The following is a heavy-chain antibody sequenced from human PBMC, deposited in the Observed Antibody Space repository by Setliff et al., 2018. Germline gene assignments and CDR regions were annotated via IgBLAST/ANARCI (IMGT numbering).Heavy chain of an antibody. CDR3: ASDSVLRNFDWLLYTPDAFDI. V-gene: IGHV3-48*04. CDR2: ISSSGSTI. D-gene: IGHD3-9*01. Sequence: GGSLRLSCAASGFTFSSYSMNWVRQAPGKGLEWVSYISSSGSTIYYADSGKGRFTISRDNAKNSLYLQMNSLRAEDTAVYYCASDSVLRNFDWLLYTPDAFDIWGQGTMVTVSS. J-gene: IGHJ3*02. CDR1: GFTFSSYS.